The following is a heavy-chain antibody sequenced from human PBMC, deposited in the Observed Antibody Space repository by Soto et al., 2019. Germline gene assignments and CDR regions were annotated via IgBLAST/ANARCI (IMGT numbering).Heavy chain of an antibody. CDR3: ATPCMYSGSYYFGMDV. CDR1: AYTFTFYY. CDR2: FSPSGGST. D-gene: IGHD1-26*01. J-gene: IGHJ6*02. Sequence: QVQLVQSGAEVKKPGASVKVSCKASAYTFTFYYMHWVRQAPGQGLEWMGIFSPSGGSTAYAQRFQGRVTMTRDTSTSTVYMELSSLRSEDTAVYYCATPCMYSGSYYFGMDVWGQGTTVTVSS. V-gene: IGHV1-46*01.